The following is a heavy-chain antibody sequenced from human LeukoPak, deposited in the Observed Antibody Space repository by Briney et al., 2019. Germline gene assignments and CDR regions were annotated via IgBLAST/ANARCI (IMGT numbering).Heavy chain of an antibody. D-gene: IGHD4-11*01. J-gene: IGHJ5*02. CDR2: IYTSGST. CDR3: ERDRDVTGRSCFDP. V-gene: IGHV4-61*09. CDR1: VCSINSGSYY. Sequence: PSETLSLTCTVSVCSINSGSYYWSWIRQPAGRGLEWIGHIYTSGSTNYNPSLKSRVTISVDTSKKQFSLKLSSVAAADTAVIYSERDRDVTGRSCFDPWGQGTLVTVSS.